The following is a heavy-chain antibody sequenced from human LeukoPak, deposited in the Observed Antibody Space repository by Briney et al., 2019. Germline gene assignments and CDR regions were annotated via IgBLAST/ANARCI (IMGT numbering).Heavy chain of an antibody. Sequence: GASVRVSCKVSGYTLTELSMHWVRQAPGKGLEWMGGFDPEDGETIYAQKFQGRVTMTEDTSTDTAYMELSSLRSEDTAVYYCATAMVRGVYFDYWGQGTLVTVSS. CDR2: FDPEDGET. J-gene: IGHJ4*02. D-gene: IGHD3-10*01. V-gene: IGHV1-24*01. CDR1: GYTLTELS. CDR3: ATAMVRGVYFDY.